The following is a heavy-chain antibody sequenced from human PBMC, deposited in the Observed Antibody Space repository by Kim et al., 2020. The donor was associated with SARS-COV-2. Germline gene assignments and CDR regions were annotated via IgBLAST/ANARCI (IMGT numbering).Heavy chain of an antibody. D-gene: IGHD3-10*01. CDR1: GYTFTSYG. V-gene: IGHV1-18*01. J-gene: IGHJ5*02. CDR3: AREMAITMVQGVIIKGFDP. CDR2: ICAYNGNS. Sequence: ASVKVSCKASGYTFTSYGISWVRQAPGQGLEWMGWICAYNGNSNYAQKLQGRVTMTTDTSTSTAYMELRSLRSDDTAVYYCAREMAITMVQGVIIKGFDPWGQGTLVTVSS.